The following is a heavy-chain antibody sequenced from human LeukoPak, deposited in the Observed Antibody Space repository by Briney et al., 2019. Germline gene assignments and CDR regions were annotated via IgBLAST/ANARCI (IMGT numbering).Heavy chain of an antibody. V-gene: IGHV3-11*06. CDR2: ISGGSSYT. J-gene: IGHJ4*02. Sequence: PGGSLRLSCAASGFTFSDYYMTWLRQAPGKGLEWVSYISGGSSYTNFADSVKGRFTISRDNAKNSLYLQMNSLRAEDTAVYYCARVSLLDDGGLGDYWGQGTLVTVSS. D-gene: IGHD4-23*01. CDR3: ARVSLLDDGGLGDY. CDR1: GFTFSDYY.